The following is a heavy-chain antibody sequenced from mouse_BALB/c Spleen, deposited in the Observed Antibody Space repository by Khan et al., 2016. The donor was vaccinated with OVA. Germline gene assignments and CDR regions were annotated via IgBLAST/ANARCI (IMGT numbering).Heavy chain of an antibody. Sequence: EVQLQESGPGLVKPSQSLSPTCTVTGYSITSDFAWNWVRQFPGNKLEWMGYISFSGSTSYDPSLKSRLSIPRDTSQNQFLLQLCSLTTEDTATYYCIRSVYYAYAYAMDYWGQGTSVTVSS. V-gene: IGHV3-2*02. J-gene: IGHJ4*01. D-gene: IGHD2-2*01. CDR1: GYSITSDFA. CDR3: IRSVYYAYAYAMDY. CDR2: ISFSGST.